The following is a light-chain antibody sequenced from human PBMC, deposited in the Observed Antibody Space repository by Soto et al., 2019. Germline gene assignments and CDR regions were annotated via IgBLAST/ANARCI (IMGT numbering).Light chain of an antibody. CDR3: QHHNTYSTWT. CDR2: DAS. Sequence: DIKMTQSPSTLSASAGDRDTITCRASQSISSWLSWYQQKPGKAPQLLIYDASSLQSGVPSRFSGSGSGTEFTLTISGLQPDDFATYYCQHHNTYSTWTFGKGTKVDI. V-gene: IGKV1-5*01. CDR1: QSISSW. J-gene: IGKJ1*01.